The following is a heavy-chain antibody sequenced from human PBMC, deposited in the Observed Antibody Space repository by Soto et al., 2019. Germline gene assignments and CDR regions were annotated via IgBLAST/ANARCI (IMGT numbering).Heavy chain of an antibody. CDR3: TRASSLDFDF. Sequence: PGGSLRLSCTTSGFTFGDYALSWVRQAPGKGLEWVGFIRRNAYGGTTDYAASVKGRSTISRDDSESIAYLQMNSLRTEDTALYYCTRASSLDFDFWGQGTLVTVSS. V-gene: IGHV3-49*04. CDR2: IRRNAYGGTT. D-gene: IGHD3-16*01. J-gene: IGHJ4*02. CDR1: GFTFGDYA.